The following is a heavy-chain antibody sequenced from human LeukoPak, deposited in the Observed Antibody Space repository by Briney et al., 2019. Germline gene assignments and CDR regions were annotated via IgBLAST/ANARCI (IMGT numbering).Heavy chain of an antibody. J-gene: IGHJ4*02. CDR3: PRSLRSGTYFDY. V-gene: IGHV3-7*01. Sequence: PGGCLRLSCAVSGLTFSSYWMRWVRQAPRKGLEWGANIKQDGSEKYYVDSVKGRFTISRDNAKNSLYLQLNGLRAEDTAVYCCPRSLRSGTYFDYWAQETLVSVSS. D-gene: IGHD1-1*01. CDR1: GLTFSSYW. CDR2: IKQDGSEK.